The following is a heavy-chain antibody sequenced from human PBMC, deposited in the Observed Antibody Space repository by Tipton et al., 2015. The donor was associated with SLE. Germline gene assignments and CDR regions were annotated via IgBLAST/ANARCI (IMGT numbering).Heavy chain of an antibody. Sequence: TLSLTCTVSGGSISSNNFFWSWLRLHPGKGLEWIGYIYYSGSAFYNPSLKSRVTMSVGTSKNQFFMRLSSATAADTAVYYCAREVITITDSDAFDIWGQGTMVTVSS. CDR1: GGSISSNNFF. V-gene: IGHV4-31*03. CDR3: AREVITITDSDAFDI. CDR2: IYYSGSA. D-gene: IGHD2-21*01. J-gene: IGHJ3*02.